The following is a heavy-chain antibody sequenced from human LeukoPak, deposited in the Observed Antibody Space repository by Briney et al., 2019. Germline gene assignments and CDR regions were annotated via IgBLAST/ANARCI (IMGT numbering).Heavy chain of an antibody. J-gene: IGHJ3*02. V-gene: IGHV4-39*01. Sequence: SETLSLTCSVSGGSISSGRYYWGWIRQPPGKGLEWIGSISYSGSTYYDPSLKSRVTICVDTSKNQFSLKVSSVTAADTAVYYCARLGGSYINAFDIWGQGTMVTVSS. D-gene: IGHD1-26*01. CDR2: ISYSGST. CDR3: ARLGGSYINAFDI. CDR1: GGSISSGRYY.